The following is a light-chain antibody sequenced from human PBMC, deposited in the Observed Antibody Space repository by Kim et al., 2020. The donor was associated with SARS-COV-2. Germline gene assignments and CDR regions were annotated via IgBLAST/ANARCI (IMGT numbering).Light chain of an antibody. V-gene: IGKV1-5*03. J-gene: IGKJ1*01. CDR3: QQYDTYPWT. Sequence: DIQMTQSPSTLSASVGDRVTIACRASQSISPWLAWYQQRPGKAPKLLIEGTSTLQSGVPSRFSGTGSGTEFTLTVSSLQPDDFATYYCQQYDTYPWTFGQGTKVEIK. CDR1: QSISPW. CDR2: GTS.